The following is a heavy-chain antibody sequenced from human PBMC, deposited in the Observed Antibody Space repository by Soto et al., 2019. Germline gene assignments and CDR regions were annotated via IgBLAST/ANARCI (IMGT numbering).Heavy chain of an antibody. CDR1: GFTFSSYG. D-gene: IGHD5-18*01. CDR2: IWYDGSNK. V-gene: IGHV3-33*01. CDR3: ARDGIQLWIFDY. J-gene: IGHJ4*02. Sequence: QVQLVESGGGVVQPGRSLRLSCAASGFTFSSYGMHWVRQAPGKGLEWVAVIWYDGSNKYYADSVKGRFTISRDNSKNTLYLQMNSLRAEDTAVYYCARDGIQLWIFDYWGQGTLVTVSS.